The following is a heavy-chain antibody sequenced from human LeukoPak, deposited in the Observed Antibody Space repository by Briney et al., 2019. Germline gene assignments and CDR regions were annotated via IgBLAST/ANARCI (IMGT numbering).Heavy chain of an antibody. V-gene: IGHV3-21*01. CDR1: GFTLSSYN. CDR3: ARDLLWFGENAFDL. J-gene: IGHJ3*01. Sequence: GGSLRLSCAASGFTLSSYNMNWVRQAPGKGLERVSSIGSTTNYIYHTDSVKGRFTISRDNGKNLVYLLMNSLRAEDTAEYYCARDLLWFGENAFDLWGQGTMVTVSS. D-gene: IGHD3-10*01. CDR2: IGSTTNYI.